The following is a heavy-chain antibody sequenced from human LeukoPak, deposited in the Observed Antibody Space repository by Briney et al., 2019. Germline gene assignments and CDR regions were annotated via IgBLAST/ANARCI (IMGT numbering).Heavy chain of an antibody. Sequence: SETLSLTCTVSGGSISSYYWSWIRQPAGKGVEWIGRIYTSGSTNYNPSLKSRVTISVDKSKYQFSLKLSSVTAADTAVYYCARDQYSSSWSHFDYWGQGTLVTVSS. V-gene: IGHV4-4*07. CDR2: IYTSGST. J-gene: IGHJ4*02. CDR3: ARDQYSSSWSHFDY. CDR1: GGSISSYY. D-gene: IGHD6-13*01.